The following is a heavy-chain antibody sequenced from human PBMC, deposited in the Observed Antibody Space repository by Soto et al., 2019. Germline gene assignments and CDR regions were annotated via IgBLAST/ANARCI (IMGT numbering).Heavy chain of an antibody. J-gene: IGHJ5*02. V-gene: IGHV3-74*01. CDR1: GFTLGSHR. CDR2: IDTDGGGT. CDR3: ATVFDL. Sequence: DVQLVESGGGLVQPGGSLRVSCAASGFTLGSHRMHWVRQPPGKGLEWVSRIDTDGGGTSYADSVKGRFTISTDNAKNTVYLQMTGLRAEDTAVYYCATVFDLWGQGTLVPVSS.